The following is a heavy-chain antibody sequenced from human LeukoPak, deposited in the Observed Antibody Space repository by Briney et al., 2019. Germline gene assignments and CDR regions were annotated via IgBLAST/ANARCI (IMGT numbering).Heavy chain of an antibody. CDR3: ARLGGGEGYCSSTSCYKTLDY. Sequence: GESLKISCKGSGYSFTSYWIGWVRQMPGKGLEWMGIIYPGDSDTRYSPSFQGQVTISADKSISTAYLQWSSPKASDTAMYYCARLGGGEGYCSSTSCYKTLDYWGQGTLVTVSS. CDR2: IYPGDSDT. J-gene: IGHJ4*02. V-gene: IGHV5-51*01. CDR1: GYSFTSYW. D-gene: IGHD2-2*02.